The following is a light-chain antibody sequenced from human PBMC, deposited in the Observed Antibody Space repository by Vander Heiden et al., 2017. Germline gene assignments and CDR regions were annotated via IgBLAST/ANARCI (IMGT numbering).Light chain of an antibody. CDR1: NIGSKN. Sequence: SYELTQPLSVSVALGQTAKITRVANNIGSKNVHWFQQKPGQAPVLVIYRDTNRPSGIPERFSGSNSGNTATLTISRAQAGDEADYYCQVWDRSTVFGTGTKVTVL. CDR2: RDT. J-gene: IGLJ1*01. V-gene: IGLV3-9*01. CDR3: QVWDRSTV.